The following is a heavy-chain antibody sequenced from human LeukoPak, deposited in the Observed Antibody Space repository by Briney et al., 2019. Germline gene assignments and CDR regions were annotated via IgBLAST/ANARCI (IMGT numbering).Heavy chain of an antibody. V-gene: IGHV4-39*01. Sequence: SETLSRTCSVSGGAMSGSSYYWGWIRQPPGKGLEWIGSIFYSGSTYYNPSLKSRVTISVDTSKNQFSLNLSSVTAADTALYYCARHGGYCSNGVCYRGPFDSWGQGTLVIVSS. CDR1: GGAMSGSSYY. CDR3: ARHGGYCSNGVCYRGPFDS. CDR2: IFYSGST. D-gene: IGHD2-8*01. J-gene: IGHJ4*02.